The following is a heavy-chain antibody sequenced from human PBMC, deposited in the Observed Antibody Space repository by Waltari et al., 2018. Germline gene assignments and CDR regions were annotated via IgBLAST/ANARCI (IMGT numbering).Heavy chain of an antibody. Sequence: QVQLQESGPGLVKPSETLSLTCAVSGYSISSGYYWGWIRQPPGKGLEWIGGIYHSGSTYYNPSLKSRVTISVDTSKNQFSLKLSSVTAADTAVYYCARSGSGWLYYFDYWGQGTLVTVSS. CDR3: ARSGSGWLYYFDY. D-gene: IGHD6-19*01. CDR2: IYHSGST. J-gene: IGHJ4*02. V-gene: IGHV4-38-2*01. CDR1: GYSISSGYY.